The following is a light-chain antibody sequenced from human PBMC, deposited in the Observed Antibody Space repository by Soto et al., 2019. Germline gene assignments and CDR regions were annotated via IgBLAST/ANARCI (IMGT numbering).Light chain of an antibody. V-gene: IGKV3-11*01. CDR3: HQYADSPQT. J-gene: IGKJ2*01. Sequence: EIVLTQSPATLSLSPGARATLSCRASQSISNSLAWYQQRPGQAPRLLVYDASNRATGIPARFSGSGSGTDFTLTISSLEPEDFAVYFCHQYADSPQTFGQGTKVDIK. CDR2: DAS. CDR1: QSISNS.